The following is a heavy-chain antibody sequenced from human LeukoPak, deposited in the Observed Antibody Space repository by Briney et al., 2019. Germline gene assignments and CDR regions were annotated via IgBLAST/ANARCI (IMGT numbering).Heavy chain of an antibody. CDR1: GYTFTGYY. D-gene: IGHD6-13*01. J-gene: IGHJ4*02. CDR2: INPNSGGT. CDR3: ARVDGSSWRLDY. Sequence: ASVKVSCKASGYTFTGYYMHWVRQAPGQGLEWMGWINPNSGGTNYAQKFQGRVTMTRDTSISTAYMELSRLRPDDTAVYYCARVDGSSWRLDYWGQGTLVTVSS. V-gene: IGHV1-2*02.